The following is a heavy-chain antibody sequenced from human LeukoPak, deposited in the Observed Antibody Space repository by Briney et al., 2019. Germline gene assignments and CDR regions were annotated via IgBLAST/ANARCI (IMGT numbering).Heavy chain of an antibody. J-gene: IGHJ4*02. V-gene: IGHV1-2*02. CDR2: INPNSGGT. Sequence: ASVKVSCKASRYTFTGYYIHWVRQAPGQGLEWMGWINPNSGGTNYAQKFQGRVTMTRDRSINTAYMDLRSLTYDDTAVYYCARDKPAEAALDFWGQGTLVTVSS. CDR3: ARDKPAEAALDF. CDR1: RYTFTGYY.